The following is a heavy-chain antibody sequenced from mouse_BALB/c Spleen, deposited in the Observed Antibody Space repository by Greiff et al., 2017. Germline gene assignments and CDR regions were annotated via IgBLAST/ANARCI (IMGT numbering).Heavy chain of an antibody. Sequence: QVQLQQSGAELVRPGSSVKISCKASGYAFSSYRMNWVKQRPGQGLEWIGQIYPGDGDTNYNGKFKGKATLTADKSSSTAYMQLSSLTSEDSAVYFCAGGYEGFAYWGQGTLVTVSA. CDR3: AGGYEGFAY. V-gene: IGHV1-80*01. CDR2: IYPGDGDT. CDR1: GYAFSSYR. J-gene: IGHJ3*01. D-gene: IGHD2-2*01.